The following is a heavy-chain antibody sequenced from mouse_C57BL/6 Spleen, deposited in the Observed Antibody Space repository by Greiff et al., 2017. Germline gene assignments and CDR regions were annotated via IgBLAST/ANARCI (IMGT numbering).Heavy chain of an antibody. CDR2: IWTGGGT. CDR3: ASYDYDGPWFAY. J-gene: IGHJ3*01. D-gene: IGHD2-4*01. CDR1: GFSLTSYA. V-gene: IGHV2-9-1*01. Sequence: VKLMESGPGLVAPSQSLSITCTVSGFSLTSYAISWVRQPPGKGLEWLGVIWTGGGTNYNSALKSRLSISKDNSKSQVFLKMNSLQTDDTARYYCASYDYDGPWFAYWGRGTLVTVSA.